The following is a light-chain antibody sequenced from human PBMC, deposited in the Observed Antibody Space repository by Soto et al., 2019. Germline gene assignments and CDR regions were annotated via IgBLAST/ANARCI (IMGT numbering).Light chain of an antibody. J-gene: IGKJ1*01. Sequence: LQMTQSPSTLSASVGDRVTITCRASQSLGSWLAWYQQKPGKAPNLLIYDASNLQSGVPSRFSGSGSGTEFTLTISSLQPDDFATYYCQHYNTYSTWTFGQGTKV. V-gene: IGKV1-5*01. CDR3: QHYNTYSTWT. CDR1: QSLGSW. CDR2: DAS.